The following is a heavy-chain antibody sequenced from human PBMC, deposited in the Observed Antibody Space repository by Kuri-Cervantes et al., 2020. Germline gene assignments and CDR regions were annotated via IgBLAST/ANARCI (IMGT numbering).Heavy chain of an antibody. Sequence: LSLTCAASGFTFSSYWMHWVRQAPGKGLVWVSRINSDGSSTSYADSVKGRFTISRDNSKNTLYLQMNSLRAEDTAVYYCAKDINVVVPAAMPSYYYYGMDVWGQGTTVTVSS. D-gene: IGHD2-2*01. J-gene: IGHJ6*02. CDR3: AKDINVVVPAAMPSYYYYGMDV. CDR2: INSDGSST. V-gene: IGHV3-74*01. CDR1: GFTFSSYW.